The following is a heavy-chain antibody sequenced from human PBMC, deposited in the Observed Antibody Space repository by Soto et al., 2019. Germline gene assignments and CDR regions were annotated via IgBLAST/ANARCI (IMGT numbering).Heavy chain of an antibody. Sequence: QVQLVQSGAEVKKPGASVKVSCKASGYTFTSYGISWVRQAPGQGLEWMGWISAYNGNTNYAQKLKGRVTMTTDTTTSTAYMELRSLRSGDTAVYYCASDRQAYDFWSGGADYFDYWGQGTLVTVSS. J-gene: IGHJ4*02. D-gene: IGHD3-3*01. CDR1: GYTFTSYG. CDR3: ASDRQAYDFWSGGADYFDY. CDR2: ISAYNGNT. V-gene: IGHV1-18*01.